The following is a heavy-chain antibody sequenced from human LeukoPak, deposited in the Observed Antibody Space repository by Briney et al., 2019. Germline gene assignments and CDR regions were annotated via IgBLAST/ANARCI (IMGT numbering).Heavy chain of an antibody. CDR1: GFTFSSCA. CDR3: AKHYFGSGTSHLDC. Sequence: GGSLRLSCAASGFTFSSCAMSWVRQAPGKGLEWVSAISGSGGTTYYADSVKGRFTISRDNSKNTLYLQMNSLRAEDTAVYYCAKHYFGSGTSHLDCWGQGTLVTVSS. D-gene: IGHD3-10*01. V-gene: IGHV3-23*01. CDR2: ISGSGGTT. J-gene: IGHJ4*02.